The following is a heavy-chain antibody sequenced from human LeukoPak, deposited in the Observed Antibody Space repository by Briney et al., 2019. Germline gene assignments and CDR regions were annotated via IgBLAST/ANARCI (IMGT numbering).Heavy chain of an antibody. D-gene: IGHD6-19*01. V-gene: IGHV4-38-2*02. CDR3: ARISSGWHAYYYYYYMDV. CDR1: GYSISSGYY. CDR2: IYHSGST. Sequence: PSETLSLTCTVSGYSISSGYYWGWIRQPPGKGLEWIGSIYHSGSTYYNPSLKSRVTISVDTSKNQFSLKLSSVTAADTAVYYCARISSGWHAYYYYYYMDVWGKGTTVTISS. J-gene: IGHJ6*03.